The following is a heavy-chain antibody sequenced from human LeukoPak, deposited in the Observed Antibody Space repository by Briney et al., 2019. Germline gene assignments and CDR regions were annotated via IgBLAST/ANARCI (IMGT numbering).Heavy chain of an antibody. CDR2: IYTSGST. Sequence: MSSETLSLTCAVYGGSFSGYYWSWIRQPPGKGLEWIGYIYTSGSTNYNPSLKSRVTMSVDTSKNQFSLNLSSVTAADTAVYYCARETTGLARYFDYWGQGTLVTVSS. V-gene: IGHV4-34*11. D-gene: IGHD4-11*01. J-gene: IGHJ4*02. CDR1: GGSFSGYY. CDR3: ARETTGLARYFDY.